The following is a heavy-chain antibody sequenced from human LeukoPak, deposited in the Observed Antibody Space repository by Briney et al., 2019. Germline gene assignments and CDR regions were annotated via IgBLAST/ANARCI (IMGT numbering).Heavy chain of an antibody. Sequence: PGRSLRLSCAASGFYAMHWVRQAPGKGLEWVALISYDGSNKYYADSVKGRFTISRDNSKNTLYLQMNSLRAEDTAVYYCARDPNSRRWFDYWGQGTLVTVSS. J-gene: IGHJ4*02. CDR2: ISYDGSNK. CDR1: GFYA. V-gene: IGHV3-30-3*01. CDR3: ARDPNSRRWFDY. D-gene: IGHD6-13*01.